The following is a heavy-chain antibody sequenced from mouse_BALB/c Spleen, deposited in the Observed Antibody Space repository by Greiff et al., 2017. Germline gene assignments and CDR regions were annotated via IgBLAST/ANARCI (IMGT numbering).Heavy chain of an antibody. J-gene: IGHJ4*01. CDR1: GFSLTSYG. CDR3: ARAYRYGAMDY. D-gene: IGHD2-14*01. Sequence: VKVVESGPGLVAPSQSLSITCTVSGFSLTSYGVHWVRQPPGKGLEWLGVIWAGGSTNYNSALMSRLSISKDNSKSQVFLKMNSLQTDDTAMYYCARAYRYGAMDYWGQGTSVTVSS. V-gene: IGHV2-9*02. CDR2: IWAGGST.